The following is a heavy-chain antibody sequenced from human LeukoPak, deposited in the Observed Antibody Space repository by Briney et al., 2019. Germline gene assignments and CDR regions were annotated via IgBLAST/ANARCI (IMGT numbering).Heavy chain of an antibody. D-gene: IGHD2-15*01. J-gene: IGHJ4*02. CDR1: GGTFSSYA. V-gene: IGHV1-69*05. CDR2: IIPIFGTA. Sequence: GSSVTVSFKASGGTFSSYAISWVRQAPGQGLEWMGGIIPIFGTANYAQKFQGRVTITTDESTSTAYMELSSLRSEDTAVYYCASGRAYCSGSCYYDWGQGTLVTVSS. CDR3: ASGRAYCSGSCYYD.